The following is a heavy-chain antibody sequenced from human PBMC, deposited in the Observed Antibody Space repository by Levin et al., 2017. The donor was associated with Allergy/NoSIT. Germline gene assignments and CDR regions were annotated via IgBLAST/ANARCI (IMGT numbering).Heavy chain of an antibody. CDR2: INPNNGDT. CDR1: GYPFTGYY. D-gene: IGHD1-7*01. Sequence: PGGSLRLSCKASGYPFTGYYMHWVRQAPGQGLEWVGRINPNNGDTNYAQTFQGRVTMTRDTSISTAYMDLSRLRSDDTAVYYCAREVKGRNWNYVDYWGQGTLVTVSS. V-gene: IGHV1-2*06. CDR3: AREVKGRNWNYVDY. J-gene: IGHJ4*02.